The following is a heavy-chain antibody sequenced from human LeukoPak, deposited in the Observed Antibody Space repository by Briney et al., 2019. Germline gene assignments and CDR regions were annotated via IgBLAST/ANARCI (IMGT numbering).Heavy chain of an antibody. CDR3: AKDIAASGLPRIFDF. J-gene: IGHJ4*02. V-gene: IGHV3-48*01. CDR1: GFTFTIFG. CDR2: IDARSGIT. D-gene: IGHD6-13*01. Sequence: PGGSLRLSCATSGFTFTIFGINWVRQAPGKGPEWVSYIDARSGITYYADSVQGRFTISRDNSKNTVLLQMNSLSADDTAVYYCAKDIAASGLPRIFDFWGQGTLVTVSS.